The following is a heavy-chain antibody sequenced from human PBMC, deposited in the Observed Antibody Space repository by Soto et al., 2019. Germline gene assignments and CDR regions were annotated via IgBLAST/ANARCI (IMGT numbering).Heavy chain of an antibody. CDR3: SRVGPTVDDALDI. Sequence: QVQLQESGPGLVKPSETLSLTCSVSGDSIRSYYWTWIRQPPGKGLEWVGNIAHSGRTNYNPSLMSRVTISADPSNNHFFLQLTSVTAPGTAFYFCSRVGPTVDDALDIWGQGTLVTVSS. CDR1: GDSIRSYY. V-gene: IGHV4-59*01. J-gene: IGHJ3*02. CDR2: IAHSGRT.